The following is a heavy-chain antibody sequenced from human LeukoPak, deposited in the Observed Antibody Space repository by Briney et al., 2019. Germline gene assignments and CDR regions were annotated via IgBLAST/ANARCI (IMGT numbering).Heavy chain of an antibody. D-gene: IGHD3-10*01. CDR1: GFTFDDYG. CDR3: ARDLGSGTYIYTSYYYALDV. V-gene: IGHV3-20*04. Sequence: GGSLRLSCAASGFTFDDYGMTWVRQAPGKGLEWVSGINWNGGNINYADSVKGRFTISRDNAKNSLYLQMSSLRAEDTALYYCARDLGSGTYIYTSYYYALDVWGQGTTVTGS. CDR2: INWNGGNI. J-gene: IGHJ6*02.